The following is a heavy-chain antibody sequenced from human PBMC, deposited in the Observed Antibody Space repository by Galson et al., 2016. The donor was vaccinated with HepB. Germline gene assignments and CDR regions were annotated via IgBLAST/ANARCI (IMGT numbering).Heavy chain of an antibody. CDR2: IGGRTADR. Sequence: SLRLSCAASGFAFPIYLMSWLRQSPGKGPEWVASIGGRTADRYYADSVRGRFTISRDNSKNTLFLQMTSLSAADTAVYYCATDYMSGWCSFDHWGQGAMVTVSS. J-gene: IGHJ4*02. V-gene: IGHV3-21*01. CDR1: GFAFPIYL. CDR3: ATDYMSGWCSFDH. D-gene: IGHD6-19*01.